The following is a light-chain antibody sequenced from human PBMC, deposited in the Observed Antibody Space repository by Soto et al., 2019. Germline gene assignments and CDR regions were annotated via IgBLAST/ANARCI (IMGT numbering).Light chain of an antibody. J-gene: IGKJ1*01. CDR1: QSVLYSPNNKNY. CDR3: QQYHSAPQS. CDR2: WAS. Sequence: DIVMTQSPDSLAVSLGERATINCKSSQSVLYSPNNKNYLAWYQQRPGQPPKLLIYWASTRVSVVPDRFSGSGSGTDFTLTISSLQAEDVAFYYCQQYHSAPQSFGQGTTVEIK. V-gene: IGKV4-1*01.